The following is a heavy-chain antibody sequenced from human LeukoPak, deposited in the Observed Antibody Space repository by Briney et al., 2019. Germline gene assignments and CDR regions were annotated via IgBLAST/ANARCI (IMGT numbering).Heavy chain of an antibody. CDR3: ARGRDDSSGYYYGHSPFDY. CDR2: INHSGST. J-gene: IGHJ4*02. D-gene: IGHD3-22*01. CDR1: GGSFSGYY. Sequence: SETLSLTCAVYGGSFSGYYWSWIRQPPGKGLEWIGEINHSGSTYYNPSLKSRVTISVDTSKNQFSLKLSSVTAADTAVYYCARGRDDSSGYYYGHSPFDYWGQGTLVTVSS. V-gene: IGHV4-34*01.